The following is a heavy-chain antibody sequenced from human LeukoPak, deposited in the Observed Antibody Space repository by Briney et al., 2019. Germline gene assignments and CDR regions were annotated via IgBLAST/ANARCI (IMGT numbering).Heavy chain of an antibody. V-gene: IGHV3-7*03. CDR1: GFSFNSYW. CDR2: IKQDGSEK. D-gene: IGHD3-10*02. Sequence: GGSLRLSCAAPGFSFNSYWMSWVRQAPGKGLEWVAAIKQDGSEKYYVDPVKGRFTISRDNAKNSLYLRMNSLGAEDTAVYYCASLYSAAFDIWGQGTMVTVSS. CDR3: ASLYSAAFDI. J-gene: IGHJ3*02.